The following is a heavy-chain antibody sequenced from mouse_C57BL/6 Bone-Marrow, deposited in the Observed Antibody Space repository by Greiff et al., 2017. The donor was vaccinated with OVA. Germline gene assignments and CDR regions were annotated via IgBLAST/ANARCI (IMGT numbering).Heavy chain of an antibody. CDR3: TRYDYVAWFDY. V-gene: IGHV1-85*01. J-gene: IGHJ3*01. CDR2: IYPRDGST. CDR1: GYTFTSYD. Sequence: VQLQQSGPELVKPGASVKLSCKASGYTFTSYDINWVKQRPGPGLEWIGWIYPRDGSTTYNEKFKGKATLTVDTSSSTADMEIRSLTSEYAAVYLCTRYDYVAWFDYWGQGTMVTVSA. D-gene: IGHD2-4*01.